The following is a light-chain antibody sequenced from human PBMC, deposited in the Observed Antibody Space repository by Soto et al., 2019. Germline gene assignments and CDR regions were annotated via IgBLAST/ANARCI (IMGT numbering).Light chain of an antibody. CDR2: GAS. J-gene: IGKJ1*01. Sequence: IVMTQSPATLSVSPGASATLSCWASQSVSSSLAWYEQKPDQATGLLIYGASTRATDIPARFSGSGSGTEFTLTISSLQSEDVAVYYCQQYNNWPPTWTFGQGTKVDIK. V-gene: IGKV3-15*01. CDR1: QSVSSS. CDR3: QQYNNWPPTWT.